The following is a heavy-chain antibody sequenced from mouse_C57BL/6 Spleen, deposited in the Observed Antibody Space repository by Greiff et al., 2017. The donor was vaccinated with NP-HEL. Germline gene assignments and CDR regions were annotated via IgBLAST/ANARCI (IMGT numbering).Heavy chain of an antibody. CDR3: ARGYYYGSSYSWFAY. CDR1: GYTFTSYW. V-gene: IGHV1-52*01. D-gene: IGHD1-1*01. Sequence: QVQLQQPGAELVRPGSSVKLSCKASGYTFTSYWMHWVKQRPIQGLEWIGNIDPSDSETHYNQKFKDKATLTVDKSSSTAYMQLSSLTSEDSAVYYCARGYYYGSSYSWFAYWGQGTLVTVSA. J-gene: IGHJ3*01. CDR2: IDPSDSET.